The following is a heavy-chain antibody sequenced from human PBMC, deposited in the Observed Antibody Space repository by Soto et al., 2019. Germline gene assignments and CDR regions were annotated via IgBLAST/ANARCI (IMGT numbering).Heavy chain of an antibody. CDR1: GYSFTSYW. CDR2: IYPGDSDT. V-gene: IGHV5-51*01. CDR3: ARHGPYGSGSYWIDY. Sequence: GESLKISCKGSGYSFTSYWIGWGRQMPGKGLEWMGIIYPGDSDTRYSPSFQGQVTISADKSISTAYLQWSSLKASDTAMYYCARHGPYGSGSYWIDYWGQGTLVTVSS. J-gene: IGHJ4*02. D-gene: IGHD3-10*01.